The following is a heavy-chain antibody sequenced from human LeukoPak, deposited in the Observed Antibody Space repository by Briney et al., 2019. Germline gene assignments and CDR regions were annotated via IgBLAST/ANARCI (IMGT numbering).Heavy chain of an antibody. CDR2: IYYSGST. CDR1: GGSISSGGDC. CDR3: ARVRTYYYGSGSYYDLNFDY. J-gene: IGHJ4*02. D-gene: IGHD3-10*01. V-gene: IGHV4-31*03. Sequence: SETLSLTCTVCGGSISSGGDCWSWIRQHRGKGLEWIGYIYYSGSTYYNPSGKSRVTISEDTTKNEFSLNLSSVTAADTAVYYCARVRTYYYGSGSYYDLNFDYWGQGTLVTVSS.